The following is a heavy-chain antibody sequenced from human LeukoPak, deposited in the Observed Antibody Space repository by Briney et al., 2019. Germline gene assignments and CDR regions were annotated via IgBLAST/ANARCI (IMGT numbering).Heavy chain of an antibody. J-gene: IGHJ6*02. CDR2: IYYSGST. CDR1: GGSISSYY. V-gene: IGHV4-59*08. CDR3: AARIAAAAPLAYYYYGTDV. D-gene: IGHD6-13*01. Sequence: PSETLSLTCTVSGGSISSYYWSWIRQPPGKGLEWIGYIYYSGSTNYNPSLKSRVTISVDTSKNQFSLKLSSVTAADTAVYYCAARIAAAAPLAYYYYGTDVWGQGTTVTVSS.